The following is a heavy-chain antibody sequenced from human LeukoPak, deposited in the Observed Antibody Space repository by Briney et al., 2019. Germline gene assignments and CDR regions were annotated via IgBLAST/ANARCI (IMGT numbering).Heavy chain of an antibody. CDR1: GGSISSSSYY. D-gene: IGHD1-26*01. CDR2: IYYSGST. Sequence: PSETPSLTCTVSGGSISSSSYYWGWIRQPPGKGLEWIGSIYYSGSTYYNPSLKSRVTISVDTSKNQFSLKLSSVTAADTAVYYCARTIVGAPYYYYYMDVWGKGTTVTVSS. V-gene: IGHV4-39*07. J-gene: IGHJ6*03. CDR3: ARTIVGAPYYYYYMDV.